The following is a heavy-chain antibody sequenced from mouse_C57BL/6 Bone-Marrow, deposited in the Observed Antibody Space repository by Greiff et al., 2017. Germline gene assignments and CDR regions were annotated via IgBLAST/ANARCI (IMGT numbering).Heavy chain of an antibody. CDR3: ARVYSNHYYAMDY. J-gene: IGHJ4*01. D-gene: IGHD2-5*01. CDR2: IYPGDGDT. V-gene: IGHV1-80*01. Sequence: VQLQQSGAELVKPGASVKISCKASGYAFSSYWLNWMKQRPGKGLEWIGQIYPGDGDTNYNGKFKGKATLTADKSSSTAYMQLSSLTSEDSAVYFCARVYSNHYYAMDYWGQGTSVTVSS. CDR1: GYAFSSYW.